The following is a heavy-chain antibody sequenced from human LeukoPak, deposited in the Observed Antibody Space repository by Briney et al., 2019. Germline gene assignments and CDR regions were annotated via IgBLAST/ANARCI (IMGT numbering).Heavy chain of an antibody. Sequence: ASVKVSCKASGGTFSSYAISWVRQAPGQGLKWMGGIIPIFGTANYAQKFQGRVTITADKSTSTAYMELSRLRSDDTAVYYCARSLLGVTPPDYWGQGTLVTVSS. CDR1: GGTFSSYA. CDR3: ARSLLGVTPPDY. D-gene: IGHD3-22*01. CDR2: IIPIFGTA. V-gene: IGHV1-69*06. J-gene: IGHJ4*02.